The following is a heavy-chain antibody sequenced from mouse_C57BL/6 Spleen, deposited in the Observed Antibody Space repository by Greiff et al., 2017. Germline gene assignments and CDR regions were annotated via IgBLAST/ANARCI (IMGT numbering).Heavy chain of an antibody. Sequence: EVMLVESVAELVRPGASVKLSCTASGFNIKNTYMHWVKQRPDQGLEWIGRIDPANGNTKYAPKFQGKATITADPSSTTAYLQLSSLTSEDTAIYYCARSYYGSNAMDDWGQGTSVTVSS. D-gene: IGHD1-1*01. CDR1: GFNIKNTY. V-gene: IGHV14-3*01. CDR2: IDPANGNT. CDR3: ARSYYGSNAMDD. J-gene: IGHJ4*01.